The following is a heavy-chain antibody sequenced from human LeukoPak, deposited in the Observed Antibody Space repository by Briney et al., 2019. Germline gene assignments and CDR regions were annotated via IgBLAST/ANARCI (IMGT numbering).Heavy chain of an antibody. Sequence: GGSQRLSCAASGFTFRNYNMNWVRQPPGKGLEWVAFIRNDGGNKNYADSVKGRFTISRDNSKNTLYLQMDSLRAEDMAVYYCAKDSSGWATDYWGQGTLVTVSS. J-gene: IGHJ4*02. CDR1: GFTFRNYN. D-gene: IGHD6-19*01. V-gene: IGHV3-30*02. CDR2: IRNDGGNK. CDR3: AKDSSGWATDY.